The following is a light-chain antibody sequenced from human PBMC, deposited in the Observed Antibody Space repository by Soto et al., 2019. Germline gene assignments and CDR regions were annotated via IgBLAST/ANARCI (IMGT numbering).Light chain of an antibody. Sequence: IVMTQSPSTLSGSPGETTRLSCSASQSINSDVAWYQQKVGQTPRLLIHGASTRATGIADRFSGSGCGTDFTLTISRLEPEDFAVYYCQQYGSSGTFGQGTKVDIK. CDR2: GAS. J-gene: IGKJ1*01. V-gene: IGKV3-20*01. CDR3: QQYGSSGT. CDR1: QSINSD.